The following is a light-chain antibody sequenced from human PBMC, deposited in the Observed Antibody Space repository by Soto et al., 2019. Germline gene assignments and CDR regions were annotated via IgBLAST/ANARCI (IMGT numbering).Light chain of an antibody. V-gene: IGKV3-20*01. CDR3: QHYGSSLWT. CDR2: GAS. Sequence: EIVLTQSPGTLSVSPGERATLSCSASQSVSSSYLAWYQQKPGQAPSLLIYGASSRATGIPDRFSGSGSGTDFTLTISRLEPEDFAVYYCQHYGSSLWTFGQGTRVEIK. J-gene: IGKJ1*01. CDR1: QSVSSSY.